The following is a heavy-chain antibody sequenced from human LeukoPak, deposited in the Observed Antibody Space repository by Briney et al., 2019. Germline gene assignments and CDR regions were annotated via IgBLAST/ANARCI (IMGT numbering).Heavy chain of an antibody. CDR1: GYTFTGYY. CDR2: INPNSGGT. CDR3: ARAREYSSSRGLFDY. V-gene: IGHV1-2*02. J-gene: IGHJ4*02. Sequence: ASVKVSCKASGYTFTGYYMHWVRQAPGQGLEWMEWINPNSGGTNYAQKFQGRVTMTRDTSISTAYMELSRLRSDDTAVYYCARAREYSSSRGLFDYWGQGTLVTVSS. D-gene: IGHD6-6*01.